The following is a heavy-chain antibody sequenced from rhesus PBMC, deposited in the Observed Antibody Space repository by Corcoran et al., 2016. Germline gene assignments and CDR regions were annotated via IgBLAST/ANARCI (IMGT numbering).Heavy chain of an antibody. V-gene: IGHV3S11*01. CDR2: IKNKADGGTA. J-gene: IGHJ4*01. Sequence: EVQLVESGGGLVQPGGSLRLSCAASGFTFSNYWMSWVGQAPGKGLEWVGFIKNKADGGTAAYDESVKGRFTISRDDSKNTLYLQMNSLKTEDTAVYYCTRDVVLDYWGQGVLVTVSS. CDR3: TRDVVLDY. CDR1: GFTFSNYW. D-gene: IGHD2-27*01.